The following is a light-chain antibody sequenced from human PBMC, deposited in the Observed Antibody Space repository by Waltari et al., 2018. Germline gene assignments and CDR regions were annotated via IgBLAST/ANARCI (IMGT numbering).Light chain of an antibody. J-gene: IGLJ3*02. CDR1: SCSVSHSYY. Sequence: QTLVTQEPSFSVSPAGTVTLTCAIISCSVSHSYYPSWYQQTPGPSPRTLLYSTNTRSSGVPDRFSGSILGNKAALTITGAQADDESDYYCVLYMGSGIWVFGGGTKLTVL. CDR3: VLYMGSGIWV. V-gene: IGLV8-61*01. CDR2: STN.